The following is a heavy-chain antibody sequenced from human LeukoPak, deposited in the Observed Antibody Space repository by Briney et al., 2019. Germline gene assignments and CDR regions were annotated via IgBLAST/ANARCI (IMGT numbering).Heavy chain of an antibody. D-gene: IGHD6-19*01. J-gene: IGHJ5*02. Sequence: SETLSLTCAVYGGSFSGYYWSWIRQPPGKGLEWIGEINHSGSTNYNPSLKSRVTISVDTSKNQFSLKLSSVTAADTAVYYCARGRRAYIAVAASWGQGTLVTVSP. V-gene: IGHV4-34*01. CDR2: INHSGST. CDR3: ARGRRAYIAVAAS. CDR1: GGSFSGYY.